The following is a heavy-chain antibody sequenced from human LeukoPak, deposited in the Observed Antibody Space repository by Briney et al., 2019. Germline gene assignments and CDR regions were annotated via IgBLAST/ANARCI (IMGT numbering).Heavy chain of an antibody. V-gene: IGHV6-1*01. CDR1: GDSLSISGDA. CDR2: TYQRSKWSS. J-gene: IGHJ4*02. Sequence: SQTLSLTFVISGDSLSISGDAWNWIRQSPSGRLEWLGRTYQRSKWSSDYALSVRSRITVDPDTSKNQFSLQLYSVTPEDTAVYYCARGRASAFDYWDQGTLVTVSS. D-gene: IGHD6-13*01. CDR3: ARGRASAFDY.